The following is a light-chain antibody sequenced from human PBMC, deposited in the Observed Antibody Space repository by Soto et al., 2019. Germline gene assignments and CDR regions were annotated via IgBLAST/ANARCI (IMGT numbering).Light chain of an antibody. CDR2: EVS. CDR3: SSYTSTTSRV. V-gene: IGLV2-14*03. J-gene: IGLJ1*01. Sequence: QSVLTQPASVSGTPGQSITISRTGTSSDVGGYNYFSWYQQHPGKGPKLMISEVSNRPSGVSNRFSGSKSGNTATLTISGLQAEDEADYYCSSYTSTTSRVFGTGTKFTVL. CDR1: SSDVGGYNY.